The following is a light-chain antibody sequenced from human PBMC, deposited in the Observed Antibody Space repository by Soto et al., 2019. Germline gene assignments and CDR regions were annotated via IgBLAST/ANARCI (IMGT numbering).Light chain of an antibody. Sequence: QSVLTQPPSVSAAPGQKVTISCSGTNSNIGKNDVFWYQQLPGTAPKLLIYDNDKRPSGTPDRFSGSKSGTSATLGITGLQTGDEADNYCGSREDSLSVVVFGGGTKLTVL. CDR2: DND. CDR3: GSREDSLSVVV. J-gene: IGLJ2*01. CDR1: NSNIGKND. V-gene: IGLV1-51*01.